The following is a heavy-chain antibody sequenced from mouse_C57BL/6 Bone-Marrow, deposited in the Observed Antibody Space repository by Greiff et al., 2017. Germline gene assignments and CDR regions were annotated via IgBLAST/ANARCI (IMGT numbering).Heavy chain of an antibody. V-gene: IGHV1-64*01. CDR1: GYTFTSYW. CDR3: ARDLYYGSSYSYWYFDV. Sequence: QVQLQQPGAELVKPGASVKLSCKASGYTFTSYWMHWVKQRPGQGLEWIGMIHPNSGSTNYNEKFKSKATLTVDKSSSTAYMQLSSLTSEDSAVYYCARDLYYGSSYSYWYFDVWGTGTTVTVSS. J-gene: IGHJ1*03. CDR2: IHPNSGST. D-gene: IGHD1-1*01.